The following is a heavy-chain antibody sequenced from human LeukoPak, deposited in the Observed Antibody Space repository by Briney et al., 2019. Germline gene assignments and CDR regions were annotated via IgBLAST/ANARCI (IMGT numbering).Heavy chain of an antibody. D-gene: IGHD3-10*01. V-gene: IGHV3-30*02. CDR1: GFTFSSYG. CDR2: IRYDGSNK. CDR3: GSTNYNPSLKSRVTISLDTSKNQFSLKLSSVTAADTAVYYCARAAWSKHYYYYYYMDV. Sequence: PGRSLRLSCAASGFTFSSYGMHWVRQAPGKGLEWVAFIRYDGSNKYYADFVKGRFTISRDNSKNTLYLQMNSLRAEDTAVYYCGSTNYNPSLKSRVTISLDTSKNQFSLKLSSVTAADTAVYYCARAAWSKHYYYYYYMDVWGKGTTVTVSS. J-gene: IGHJ6*03.